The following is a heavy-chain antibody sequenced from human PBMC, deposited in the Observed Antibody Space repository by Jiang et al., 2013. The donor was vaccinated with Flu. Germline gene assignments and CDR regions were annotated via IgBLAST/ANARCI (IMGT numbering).Heavy chain of an antibody. CDR3: AREPHCSGGSCYSGDAFDI. V-gene: IGHV3-30*04. J-gene: IGHJ3*02. CDR1: FSSYA. D-gene: IGHD2-15*01. Sequence: FSSYAMHWVRQAPGKGLEWVAVISYDGSNKYYADSVKGRFTISRDNSKNTLYLQMNSLRAEDTAVYYCAREPHCSGGSCYSGDAFDIWGQGTMVTVSS. CDR2: ISYDGSNK.